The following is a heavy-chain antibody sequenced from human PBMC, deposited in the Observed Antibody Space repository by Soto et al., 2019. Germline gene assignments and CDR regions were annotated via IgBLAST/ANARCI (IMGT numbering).Heavy chain of an antibody. CDR3: AGGGIVLWFGATRYMDV. Sequence: ASVKVSCKASGYTFTSYDINWVRQATGQGLEWMGWMNPNSGNTGYAQKFQGRVTMTRNTSISTAYMELSSLRSEDTAVYYCAGGGIVLWFGATRYMDVWGKGTTVTVSS. V-gene: IGHV1-8*01. D-gene: IGHD3-10*01. CDR1: GYTFTSYD. J-gene: IGHJ6*03. CDR2: MNPNSGNT.